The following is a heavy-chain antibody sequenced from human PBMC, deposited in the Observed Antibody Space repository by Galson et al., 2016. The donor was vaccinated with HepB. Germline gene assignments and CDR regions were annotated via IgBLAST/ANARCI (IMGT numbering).Heavy chain of an antibody. CDR2: ISAYNGNT. D-gene: IGHD3-9*01. Sequence: SVKVSCKASGYTFTSYGISWVRQAPGQGLEWMGWISAYNGNTNYAHKLQGRVSMTTDSFTNTAYMDLRSLRPDDTAVYYCARDVETILAPYSYYGMAVWGQGTTVTVSS. V-gene: IGHV1-18*01. CDR3: ARDVETILAPYSYYGMAV. J-gene: IGHJ6*02. CDR1: GYTFTSYG.